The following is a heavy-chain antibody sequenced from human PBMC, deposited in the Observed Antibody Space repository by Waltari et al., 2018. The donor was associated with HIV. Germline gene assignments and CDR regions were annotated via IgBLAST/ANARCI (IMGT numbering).Heavy chain of an antibody. J-gene: IGHJ4*02. D-gene: IGHD3-16*01. V-gene: IGHV3-15*01. CDR3: ATVGGGTRDF. Sequence: EVQLVESGGGLVKPGGSLRLSCAASGFTFSDAWMSWVRQAPGEGMEWVGRIKSQTDGGTTDYAAPVKGRFTISGDESKNTLFLQMNSLKPEDTAVYYCATVGGGTRDFWGQGTLVTVSS. CDR1: GFTFSDAW. CDR2: IKSQTDGGTT.